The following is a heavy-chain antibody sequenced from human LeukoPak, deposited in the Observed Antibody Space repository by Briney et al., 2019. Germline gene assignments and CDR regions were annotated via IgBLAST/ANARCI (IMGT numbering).Heavy chain of an antibody. CDR2: IYYSGST. D-gene: IGHD5-12*01. J-gene: IGHJ4*02. Sequence: PSETLSLTCTVSGGSISSNSYYWGWIRQPPGKGLEWIGCIYYSGSTYYNPSLKSRVTISVDTSKNQFSLKLSSVTAADTAVYYCARSPRYSGYLSYWGQGTLVTVSS. V-gene: IGHV4-39*07. CDR1: GGSISSNSYY. CDR3: ARSPRYSGYLSY.